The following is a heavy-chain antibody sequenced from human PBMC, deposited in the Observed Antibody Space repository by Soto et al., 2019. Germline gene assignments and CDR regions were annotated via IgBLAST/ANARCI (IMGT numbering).Heavy chain of an antibody. CDR2: IKSKTDGGTA. Sequence: PGGSLRLSCVASGFNLSHPWMTWVRQAAGKGLEWVGRIKSKTDGGTADYAAPVKGRATISRDVSKNTVYLQMNSLKTEDTAVYYCTTGIYYDILYGYHNVAYWGQGALVTVSS. CDR1: GFNLSHPW. D-gene: IGHD3-9*01. CDR3: TTGIYYDILYGYHNVAY. V-gene: IGHV3-15*01. J-gene: IGHJ4*02.